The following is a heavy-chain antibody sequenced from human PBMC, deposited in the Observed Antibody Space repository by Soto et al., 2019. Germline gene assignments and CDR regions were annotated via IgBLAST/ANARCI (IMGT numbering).Heavy chain of an antibody. J-gene: IGHJ5*02. CDR3: ASRITMVRDHPFDP. Sequence: ASVKVSCKASGGTFSSYTISWVRQAPGQGLEWMGRIIPILGIANYAQKFQGRVTITADKSTSTAYMELSSLRSEDTAVYYCASRITMVRDHPFDPWGQGTLVTVSS. D-gene: IGHD3-10*01. CDR1: GGTFSSYT. CDR2: IIPILGIA. V-gene: IGHV1-69*02.